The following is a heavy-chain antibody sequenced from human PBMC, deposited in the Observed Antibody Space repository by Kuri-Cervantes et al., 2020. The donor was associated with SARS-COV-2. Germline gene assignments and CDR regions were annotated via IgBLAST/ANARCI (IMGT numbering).Heavy chain of an antibody. D-gene: IGHD6-13*01. CDR2: IHHRGTT. CDR3: AGRQELVHYAV. J-gene: IGHJ3*01. Sequence: GSLRLSCTVSGDSITSHWWSWIRQSPGKGLEWIGYIHHRGTTNYNPSLKSRVTMSIDTPKNQFSLRLHSVTAADTALYFCAGRQELVHYAVWGQGTMVTVSS. CDR1: GDSITSHW. V-gene: IGHV4-4*09.